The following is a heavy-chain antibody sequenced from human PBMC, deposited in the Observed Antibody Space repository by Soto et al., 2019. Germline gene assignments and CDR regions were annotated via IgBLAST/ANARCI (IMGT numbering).Heavy chain of an antibody. Sequence: ASETLSLTCTVSGGSISSYYWSWIRQPPGKGLEWIGYIYYSGSTNYNPSLKSRVTISVDTSKNQFSLKLSSVTAADTAVYYCARLPGITYYDFWSGYDLGPFDYWGQGTLVTVSS. D-gene: IGHD3-3*01. CDR1: GGSISSYY. V-gene: IGHV4-59*01. CDR2: IYYSGST. J-gene: IGHJ4*02. CDR3: ARLPGITYYDFWSGYDLGPFDY.